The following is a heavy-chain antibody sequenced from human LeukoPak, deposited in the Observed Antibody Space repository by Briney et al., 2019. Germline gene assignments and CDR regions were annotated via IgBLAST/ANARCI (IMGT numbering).Heavy chain of an antibody. D-gene: IGHD3-22*01. V-gene: IGHV1-8*01. CDR1: GYTFTSYD. J-gene: IGHJ4*02. CDR3: AGGPNYYDSSGYKIDY. Sequence: ASVTVSCKASGYTFTSYDINWVRQATGQGLEWMGWMNPNSGNTGYAQEFQGRVTMTRNTSISTAYMELSSLRSEDTAVYYCAGGPNYYDSSGYKIDYWGQGTLVTVSS. CDR2: MNPNSGNT.